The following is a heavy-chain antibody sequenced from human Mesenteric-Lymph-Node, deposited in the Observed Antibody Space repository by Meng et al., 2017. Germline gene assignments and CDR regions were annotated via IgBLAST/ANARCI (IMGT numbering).Heavy chain of an antibody. CDR3: ARLKDTYYYDSSGYFNY. J-gene: IGHJ4*02. Sequence: GEFLKISCKGSGYSFTSFWIGWVRQMPGKGLEWMGIIYPGDSDNRYSTSFKGQVNISADKSISNAYLQWSSLKASDTAMYYCARLKDTYYYDSSGYFNYWGQGTLVTVSS. CDR1: GYSFTSFW. V-gene: IGHV5-51*01. D-gene: IGHD3-22*01. CDR2: IYPGDSDN.